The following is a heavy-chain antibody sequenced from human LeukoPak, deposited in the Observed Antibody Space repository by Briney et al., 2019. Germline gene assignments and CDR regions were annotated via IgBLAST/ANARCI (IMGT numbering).Heavy chain of an antibody. CDR3: ARGRVVPEGDWFDP. V-gene: IGHV4-34*01. CDR2: ISHSGST. D-gene: IGHD2-2*01. Sequence: SETLSLTCAVYGGSFSGYYWSWIRQPPGKGLEWIGEISHSGSTNYNPSLKSRVTISVDTPKNQFSLKLSSVTAADTAVYYCARGRVVPEGDWFDPWGQGTLVTVSS. CDR1: GGSFSGYY. J-gene: IGHJ5*02.